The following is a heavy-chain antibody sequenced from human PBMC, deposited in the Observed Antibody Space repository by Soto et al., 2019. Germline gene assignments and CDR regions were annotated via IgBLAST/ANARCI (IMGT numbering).Heavy chain of an antibody. J-gene: IGHJ5*02. CDR3: AGAAAATPGWFDP. CDR1: GGTFSSYT. CDR2: IIPILGIA. V-gene: IGHV1-69*02. Sequence: QVQLVQSGAEVKKPGSSVKVSCKASGGTFSSYTISWVRQAPGQGLEWMGRIIPILGIANYAQKFQGRVTITADKPTSTAYMELSRLRSEDTAVYYCAGAAAATPGWFDPWGQGTLVTVSS. D-gene: IGHD6-13*01.